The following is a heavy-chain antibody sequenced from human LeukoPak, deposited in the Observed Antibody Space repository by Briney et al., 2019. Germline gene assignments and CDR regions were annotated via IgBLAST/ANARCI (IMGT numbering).Heavy chain of an antibody. CDR2: FEPEDGET. D-gene: IGHD3-10*01. V-gene: IGHV1-24*01. CDR1: GNTLSYLS. Sequence: ASVKVSCKVSGNTLSYLSIHWVRQAPGKGLEWMGGFEPEDGETLYAQKFQGRVTMTEDTSTDTAYMELSSLRSEDTAIYFCADLRGGITCCDAFDVWGQGTVVIVSS. CDR3: ADLRGGITCCDAFDV. J-gene: IGHJ3*01.